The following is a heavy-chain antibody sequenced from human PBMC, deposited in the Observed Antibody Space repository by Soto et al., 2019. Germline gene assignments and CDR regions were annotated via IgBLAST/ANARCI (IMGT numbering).Heavy chain of an antibody. CDR2: VYYSGGT. J-gene: IGHJ4*02. Sequence: PGGSLRLSCAASGFTFSSYAMSWVRQPPGRGLEFLGSVYYSGGTYYNPSLKSRVTVSVDTSKNQVSLRVRSVTVAETAMYYCVRVVEAATRHTDFDSWGQGIVVTVSS. CDR3: VRVVEAATRHTDFDS. V-gene: IGHV4-59*04. D-gene: IGHD2-15*01. CDR1: GFTFSSYA.